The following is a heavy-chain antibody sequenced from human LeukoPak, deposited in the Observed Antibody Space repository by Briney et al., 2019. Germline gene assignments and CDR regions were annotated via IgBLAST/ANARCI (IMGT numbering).Heavy chain of an antibody. Sequence: PGGSLRLSCAASGFTVSSNYMSWVRQAPGKGLEWVSVIYSGGSTYYADSVKGRFTISRDNAKNSLYLQMNSLRDEDTAVYYCARDLTSGWYEFDYWGQGTLVTVSS. V-gene: IGHV3-53*01. CDR2: IYSGGST. CDR1: GFTVSSNY. D-gene: IGHD6-19*01. CDR3: ARDLTSGWYEFDY. J-gene: IGHJ4*02.